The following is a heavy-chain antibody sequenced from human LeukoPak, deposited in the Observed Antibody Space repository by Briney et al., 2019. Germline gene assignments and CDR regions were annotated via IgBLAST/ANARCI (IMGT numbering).Heavy chain of an antibody. J-gene: IGHJ3*02. CDR2: IRADGSEK. D-gene: IGHD3-3*01. CDR3: ARSLRNAFDI. V-gene: IGHV3-7*01. Sequence: SGGSLRLSCAPSGFTFSSYWMTWVRQAPGKGLEWVANIRADGSEKYYVDSVKGRFTISRDNAKNSLYLQMNSLRAEDTAVYYCARSLRNAFDIWGQGTMVTVSS. CDR1: GFTFSSYW.